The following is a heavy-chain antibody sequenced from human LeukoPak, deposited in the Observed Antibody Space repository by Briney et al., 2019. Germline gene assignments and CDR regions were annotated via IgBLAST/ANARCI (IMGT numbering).Heavy chain of an antibody. V-gene: IGHV4-39*01. CDR2: IYYSGST. J-gene: IGHJ4*02. D-gene: IGHD3-10*01. Sequence: SETLSLTCTVSGGSISSYYWGWIRQPPGKGLEWIGSIYYSGSTYYNPSLKSRVTISVDTSKNQFSLKLSSVTAADTAVYYCARQEIYYYGSGSYISSWGQGTLVTVSS. CDR3: ARQEIYYYGSGSYISS. CDR1: GGSISSYY.